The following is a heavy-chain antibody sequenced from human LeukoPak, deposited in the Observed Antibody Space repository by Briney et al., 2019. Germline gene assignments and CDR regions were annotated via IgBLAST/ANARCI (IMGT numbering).Heavy chain of an antibody. CDR3: ARHQWHYYYYMGV. V-gene: IGHV4-39*01. CDR1: GGSISSSSHY. CDR2: IYYSGST. Sequence: PSETLSLTCSVSGGSISSSSHYWGWIRQPPGKGLEWIGSIYYSGSTYKKPSLNSRVTISVDTPKNQFSLKLSSVTAADTAVYYCARHQWHYYYYMGVWGKGSTVTVSS. J-gene: IGHJ6*03. D-gene: IGHD6-19*01.